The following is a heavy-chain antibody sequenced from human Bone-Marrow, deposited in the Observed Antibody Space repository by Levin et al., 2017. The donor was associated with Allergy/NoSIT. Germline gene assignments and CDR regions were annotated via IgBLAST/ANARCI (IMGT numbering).Heavy chain of an antibody. CDR2: INPNNGES. D-gene: IGHD3-16*01. V-gene: IGHV1-2*02. CDR1: GYNFIVYY. CDR3: VRIYAGPDY. J-gene: IGHJ4*02. Sequence: GESLKISCKTSGYNFIVYYIHWVRQAPGQRLEWMGWINPNNGESKYGQKFQGRVTMTRDTSISTVYMELRGLNSDDTAVYYCVRIYAGPDYWGQGTLVTVSS.